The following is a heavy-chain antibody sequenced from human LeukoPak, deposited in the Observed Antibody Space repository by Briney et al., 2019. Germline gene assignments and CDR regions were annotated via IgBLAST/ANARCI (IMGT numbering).Heavy chain of an antibody. CDR2: ISSSGSTI. CDR3: ARESRPEDFDSKPFDY. D-gene: IGHD3-9*01. J-gene: IGHJ4*02. Sequence: GGSLRLSCAASGFTFSSYEMNWVRQAPGKGLEWASYISSSGSTIYYADSVKGRFTISRDNAKNSLYLQMNSLRAEDTAVYYCARESRPEDFDSKPFDYWGQGTLVTVSS. CDR1: GFTFSSYE. V-gene: IGHV3-48*03.